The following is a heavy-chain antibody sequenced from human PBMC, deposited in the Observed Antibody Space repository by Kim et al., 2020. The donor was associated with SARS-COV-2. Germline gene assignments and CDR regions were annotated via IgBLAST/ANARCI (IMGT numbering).Heavy chain of an antibody. CDR1: GGTFSSYA. D-gene: IGHD6-19*01. CDR2: IIPILGIA. Sequence: SVKVSCKASGGTFSSYAISWVRQAPGQGLEWMGRIIPILGIANYAQKFQGRVTITADKSTSTAYMELSSLRSEDTAVYYCARDLYSSGHLPYWYFDLWGRGTLVTVSS. V-gene: IGHV1-69*04. J-gene: IGHJ2*01. CDR3: ARDLYSSGHLPYWYFDL.